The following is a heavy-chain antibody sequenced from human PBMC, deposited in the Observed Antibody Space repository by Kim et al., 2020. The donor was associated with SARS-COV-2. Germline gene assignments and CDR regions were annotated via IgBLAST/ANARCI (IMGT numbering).Heavy chain of an antibody. CDR3: AAPPSRSGWYRPYYYGMDV. CDR1: GGSISSSSYY. Sequence: SETLSLTCTVSGGSISSSSYYWGWIRQPPGKGLEWIGSIYYSGSTYYNPSLKSRVTISVDTSKNQFSLKLSSVTAADTAVYYCAAPPSRSGWYRPYYYGMDVWGQGTTVTVSS. CDR2: IYYSGST. D-gene: IGHD6-19*01. J-gene: IGHJ6*02. V-gene: IGHV4-39*07.